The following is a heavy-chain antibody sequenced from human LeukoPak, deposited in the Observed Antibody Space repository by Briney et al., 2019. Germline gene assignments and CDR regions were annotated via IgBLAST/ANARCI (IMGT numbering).Heavy chain of an antibody. CDR2: ISGSGDNT. CDR1: GFTFSSYA. Sequence: GGSLRLSCAAPGFTFSSYAMSWVRQAPGKGLEWVSGISGSGDNTYYADSVKGRFTISRDNSKNTLYVQVNSLGTENTAAYYCAKGSYYDSSGSFYFDYWGQGTLVTVSS. CDR3: AKGSYYDSSGSFYFDY. V-gene: IGHV3-23*01. J-gene: IGHJ4*02. D-gene: IGHD3-22*01.